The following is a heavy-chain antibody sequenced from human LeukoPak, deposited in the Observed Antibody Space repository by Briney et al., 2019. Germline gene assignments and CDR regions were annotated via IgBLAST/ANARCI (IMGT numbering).Heavy chain of an antibody. J-gene: IGHJ4*02. D-gene: IGHD3-10*01. CDR3: ARSSEFGELYPDY. V-gene: IGHV5-51*01. CDR1: GFSFTNYW. Sequence: GESLKISCKASGFSFTNYWIGWVRQMPGKGLEWMGIIYPGDSDTRYSPSFQGQVTISADKSISTAYLQWSSLKASDTAMYYCARSSEFGELYPDYWGQGTLVTVSS. CDR2: IYPGDSDT.